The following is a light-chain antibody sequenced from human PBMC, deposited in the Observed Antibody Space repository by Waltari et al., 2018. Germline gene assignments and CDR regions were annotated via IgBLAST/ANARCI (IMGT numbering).Light chain of an antibody. CDR1: QSVSSSY. V-gene: IGKV3-20*01. Sequence: EIVLTQSPGTLSLSPGERVTLSCRASQSVSSSYLACYKQKPGQAPRLLSYGASSRATGMPDRFSGSGSGTDFTLTISRLEPEDFAVYYCQQYGSSLWTFGQGTKVEIK. CDR2: GAS. J-gene: IGKJ1*01. CDR3: QQYGSSLWT.